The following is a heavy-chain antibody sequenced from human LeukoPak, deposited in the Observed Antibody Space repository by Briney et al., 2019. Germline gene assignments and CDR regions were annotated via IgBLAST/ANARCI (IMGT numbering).Heavy chain of an antibody. CDR3: AKGAIVVVPAASFDY. V-gene: IGHV3-9*01. J-gene: IGHJ4*02. CDR2: ILWNSGSI. CDR1: GFTFADYT. D-gene: IGHD2-2*01. Sequence: GRSLRLSCAPSGFTFADYTMHWVRHAPRKGLEWVSGILWNSGSIGSADSVQGRFAISRDKAKHPLYLQMNSLRAEDTALYYCAKGAIVVVPAASFDYWGQGTLVTVSA.